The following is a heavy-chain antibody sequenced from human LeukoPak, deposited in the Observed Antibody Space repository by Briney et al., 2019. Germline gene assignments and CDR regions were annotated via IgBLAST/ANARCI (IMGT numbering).Heavy chain of an antibody. CDR1: GGTFSSYA. Sequence: ASVKVSCKASGGTFSSYAISWVRQAPGQGLEWMGGIIPIFGTANYAQKFQGRVTITTDESTSTAYMELSSLRSEDTAVYYCARSTTFGVKGDYWGQGTLVTVSS. J-gene: IGHJ4*02. D-gene: IGHD3-3*01. CDR2: IIPIFGTA. CDR3: ARSTTFGVKGDY. V-gene: IGHV1-69*05.